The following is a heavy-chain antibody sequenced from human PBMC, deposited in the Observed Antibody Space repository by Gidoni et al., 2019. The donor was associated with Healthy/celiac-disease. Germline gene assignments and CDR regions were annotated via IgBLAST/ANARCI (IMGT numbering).Heavy chain of an antibody. V-gene: IGHV1-46*03. J-gene: IGHJ3*02. CDR1: GYTFTSYY. D-gene: IGHD6-6*01. CDR2: IDPSGGST. Sequence: QVQLVQSGAEVKKPGASVKVSCQASGYTFTSYYMHWVRQAPGQGLEWMGIIDPSGGSTSYAQKFQGRVTMTRDTSTSTVYMELSSLRSEDTAVYHCARARSSFAFDIWGQGTMVTVSS. CDR3: ARARSSFAFDI.